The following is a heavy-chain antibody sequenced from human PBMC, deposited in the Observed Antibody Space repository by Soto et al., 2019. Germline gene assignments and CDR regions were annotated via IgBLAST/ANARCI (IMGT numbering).Heavy chain of an antibody. V-gene: IGHV1-2*02. CDR3: SSAHPRGSRRYYSTVTAF. D-gene: IGHD3-22*01. J-gene: IGHJ6*01. Sequence: QGLEWMGWINPNSGGTHYEQKFQGRVTMTRDTSISTVYMELSRLRSDDTAVYYCSSAHPRGSRRYYSTVTAFWGNRTTDTVFS. CDR2: INPNSGGT.